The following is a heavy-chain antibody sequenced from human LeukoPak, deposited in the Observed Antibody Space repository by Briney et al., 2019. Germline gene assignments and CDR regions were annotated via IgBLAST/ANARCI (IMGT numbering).Heavy chain of an antibody. D-gene: IGHD2-21*02. CDR2: IYTSGST. J-gene: IGHJ6*03. CDR1: GGSISSGSYY. CDR3: ARTYCGGDCRGYYYHYYMDV. V-gene: IGHV4-61*02. Sequence: SETLSLTCTVSGGSISSGSYYWSWIRQPAGKGLEWIGRIYTSGSTNYNPSLKSRVTISVDRSKNQFSLKLSSVTAADTAVYYCARTYCGGDCRGYYYHYYMDVWGKGTTVTISS.